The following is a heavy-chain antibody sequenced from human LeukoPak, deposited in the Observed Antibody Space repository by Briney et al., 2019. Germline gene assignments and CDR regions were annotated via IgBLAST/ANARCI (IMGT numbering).Heavy chain of an antibody. D-gene: IGHD3-3*02. CDR1: GRSFSGYY. Sequence: SETLSLTCAVYGRSFSGYYWSWIRQTPGKGLEWIGEINHSGSTNYNPSLKSRVTISVDTSKNQFSLKLSSVTAADTAVYYCARGPFYSSPDYWSQGTLVTVSS. CDR2: INHSGST. V-gene: IGHV4-34*01. CDR3: ARGPFYSSPDY. J-gene: IGHJ4*02.